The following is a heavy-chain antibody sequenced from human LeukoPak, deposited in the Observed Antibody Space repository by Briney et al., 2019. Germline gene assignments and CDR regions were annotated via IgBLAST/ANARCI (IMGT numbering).Heavy chain of an antibody. CDR1: GYTFTSYG. Sequence: ASVKVSCKASGYTFTSYGITWVRQAPGQGLEWMGWISTYNGNTNYAQKLQGRVTMTTDTSTTTAYMELRSLRSDDTAVYYCARVWDNPYYDIVTGYYDNAYFDYWGQGTLVTVSS. D-gene: IGHD3-9*01. CDR2: ISTYNGNT. V-gene: IGHV1-18*01. J-gene: IGHJ4*02. CDR3: ARVWDNPYYDIVTGYYDNAYFDY.